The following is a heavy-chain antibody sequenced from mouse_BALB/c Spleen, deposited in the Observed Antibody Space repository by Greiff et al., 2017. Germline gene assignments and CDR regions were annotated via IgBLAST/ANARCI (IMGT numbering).Heavy chain of an antibody. CDR1: GYTFTSYW. CDR3: ARADSSCDWHLDV. D-gene: IGHD1-1*01. CDR2: INPSTGYT. J-gene: IGHJ1*01. Sequence: VQLQQSGAELVKPGASVKMSCKASGYTFTSYWMHWVKQRPGQGLEWIGYINPSTGYTEYNQKFKDKATLTADKSSSTAYMQLSSLTSEDSAVYYCARADSSCDWHLDVWGAGTTVTVSA. V-gene: IGHV1-7*01.